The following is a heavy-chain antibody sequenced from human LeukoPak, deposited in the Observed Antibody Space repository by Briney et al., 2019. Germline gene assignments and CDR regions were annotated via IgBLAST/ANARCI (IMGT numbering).Heavy chain of an antibody. V-gene: IGHV3-66*01. CDR3: TTFFGDIAAIVYFDY. Sequence: PGGSLRLSCAASGFTVSSNYMSWVRQTPGKGLEWVSVIYSGGSTYYADSVKGRFTISRDNSKNTLYLQMNSLRAEDTAVYYCTTFFGDIAAIVYFDYWGQGTLVTVSS. CDR2: IYSGGST. J-gene: IGHJ4*02. D-gene: IGHD6-6*01. CDR1: GFTVSSNY.